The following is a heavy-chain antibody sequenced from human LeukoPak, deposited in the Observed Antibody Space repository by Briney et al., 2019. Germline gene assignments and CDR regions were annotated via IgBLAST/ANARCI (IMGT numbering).Heavy chain of an antibody. CDR2: INHSGST. J-gene: IGHJ3*02. V-gene: IGHV4-34*01. CDR1: GGSFSGYY. CDR3: ARGADTYYDYVWGSYRSAAFDI. D-gene: IGHD3-16*02. Sequence: SETLSLTCAVYGGSFSGYYWSWIRQPPGKGLEWIGEINHSGSTNYNPSLKSRVTISVDTSKNQFSLKLSSVTAADTAVYYRARGADTYYDYVWGSYRSAAFDIWGQGTMVTVSS.